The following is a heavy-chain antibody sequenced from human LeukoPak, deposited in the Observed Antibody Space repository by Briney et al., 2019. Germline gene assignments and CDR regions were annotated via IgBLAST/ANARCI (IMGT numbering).Heavy chain of an antibody. CDR2: IRYDGSNK. D-gene: IGHD6-19*01. V-gene: IGHV3-30*02. Sequence: SGGSLRLSCAASGFTFSSYGMHWVRQAPGKGLEWVAFIRYDGSNKYYADSVKGRITISRDNSKNTLYLQMHSLRAEDTAVYYCAKDPDEAVAGTPFDYWGQGTLVTVSS. J-gene: IGHJ4*02. CDR1: GFTFSSYG. CDR3: AKDPDEAVAGTPFDY.